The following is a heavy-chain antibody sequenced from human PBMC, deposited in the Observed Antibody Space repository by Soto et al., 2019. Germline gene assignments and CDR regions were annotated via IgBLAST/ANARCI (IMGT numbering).Heavy chain of an antibody. D-gene: IGHD3-10*01. V-gene: IGHV3-13*01. Sequence: EVQLVESGGDLVQPGGSLRLSCAASGFTFSSYDMQWVRQVTGKGLEWVSSIGKGGDTYYAGSVKGRFTISRENAKTSLYLQMSSLRAGDTAVYYCVRDPAGHGMDVWGQGTTVIVSS. CDR3: VRDPAGHGMDV. CDR1: GFTFSSYD. J-gene: IGHJ6*02. CDR2: IGKGGDT.